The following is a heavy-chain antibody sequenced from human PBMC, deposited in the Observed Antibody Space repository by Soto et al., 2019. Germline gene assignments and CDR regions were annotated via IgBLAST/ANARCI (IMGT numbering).Heavy chain of an antibody. J-gene: IGHJ4*02. CDR3: AREEGTVTYDY. D-gene: IGHD4-17*01. Sequence: QVHLVQSGAEVRKPGSSVKVSCKASGGTSSTYTISWVRQAPGQGLEWMGRIIAVLGITNYAQSLQGRVTMTADKSTSTAYMELSSLRSEYMAVYYCAREEGTVTYDYWGQGTLVTVSS. CDR1: GGTSSTYT. CDR2: IIAVLGIT. V-gene: IGHV1-69*08.